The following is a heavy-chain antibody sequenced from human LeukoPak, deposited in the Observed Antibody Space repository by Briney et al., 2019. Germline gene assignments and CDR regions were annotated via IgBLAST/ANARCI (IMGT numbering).Heavy chain of an antibody. CDR2: MNPNSGNT. CDR1: GYTFTSYD. CDR3: ARGAYSSSWYEYYYYYGMDV. D-gene: IGHD6-13*01. Sequence: ASVKVSRKASGYTFTSYDINWVRQATGQGLEWMGWMNPNSGNTGYAQKFQGRVTMTRNTSISTAYMELSSLRSEDTAVYYCARGAYSSSWYEYYYYYGMDVWGQGTTVTVSS. V-gene: IGHV1-8*01. J-gene: IGHJ6*02.